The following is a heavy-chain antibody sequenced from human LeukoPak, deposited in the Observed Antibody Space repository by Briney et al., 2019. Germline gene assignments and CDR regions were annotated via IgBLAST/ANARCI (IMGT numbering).Heavy chain of an antibody. CDR1: GGSISSSSYY. J-gene: IGHJ3*02. CDR2: IYYSGST. Sequence: SETLSLTCTVSGGSISSSSYYWGWIRQPPGKGLEWIGSIYYSGSTYYNPSLKSRVTISVGTSKNQFSLKLSSVTAADTAVYYCARLNLWLRFGGDAFDIWGQGTMVTVSS. V-gene: IGHV4-39*07. CDR3: ARLNLWLRFGGDAFDI. D-gene: IGHD5-12*01.